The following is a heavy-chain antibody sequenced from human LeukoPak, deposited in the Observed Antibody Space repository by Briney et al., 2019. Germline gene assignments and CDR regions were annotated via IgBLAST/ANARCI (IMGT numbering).Heavy chain of an antibody. J-gene: IGHJ4*02. V-gene: IGHV1-46*01. D-gene: IGHD6-13*01. CDR2: INPSGGST. Sequence: ASVKLSCKASGYTFTSYYMHWVRQAPGQGLEWMGIINPSGGSTSYAQKFQGRVTMTRDMSTSTVYMELSSLRSEDTAVYYCARQDGSSWHDYWGQGTLVTVSS. CDR1: GYTFTSYY. CDR3: ARQDGSSWHDY.